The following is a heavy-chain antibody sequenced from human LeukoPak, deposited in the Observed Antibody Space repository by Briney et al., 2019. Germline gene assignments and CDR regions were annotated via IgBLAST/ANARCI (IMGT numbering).Heavy chain of an antibody. CDR1: GFTFSSYG. Sequence: GPLRLSCAASGFTFSSYGMHWVRQAPGKGLEWVAVISYDGSNKYYADSVKGRFTISRDNSKNTLYLQMNSLRAEDTAVYYCAKDRGPYGSGSYGLDYWGQGTLVTVSS. D-gene: IGHD3-10*01. CDR2: ISYDGSNK. V-gene: IGHV3-30*18. J-gene: IGHJ4*02. CDR3: AKDRGPYGSGSYGLDY.